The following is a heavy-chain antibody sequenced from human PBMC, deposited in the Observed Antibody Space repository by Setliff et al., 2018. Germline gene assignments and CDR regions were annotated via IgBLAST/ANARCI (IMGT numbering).Heavy chain of an antibody. CDR2: VHYSGDS. CDR1: GDSMSSYY. CDR3: ARQPSSGSYYTPYYFDY. J-gene: IGHJ4*02. D-gene: IGHD3-10*01. V-gene: IGHV4-59*01. Sequence: PSETLSLTCTVSGDSMSSYYWSWIRQSPGKGLEWIGYVHYSGDSNYNPSLKSRVTMSVDTSKDQFSLNLRSVTAADTAVYYCARQPSSGSYYTPYYFDYWGQGTLVTVSS.